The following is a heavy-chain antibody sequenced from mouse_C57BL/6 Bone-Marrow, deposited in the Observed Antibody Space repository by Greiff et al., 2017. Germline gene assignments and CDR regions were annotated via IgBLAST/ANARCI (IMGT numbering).Heavy chain of an antibody. CDR2: ISYDGSN. D-gene: IGHD2-5*01. CDR3: ASYYSNYVWFAY. CDR1: GYSITSGYY. J-gene: IGHJ3*01. Sequence: EVQLQQSGPGLVKPSQSLSLTCSVTGYSITSGYYWNWIRQFPGNKLEWMGYISYDGSNNYKPNLKNRISITRDTSKNQFFLKLNSVTTEDTATYYCASYYSNYVWFAYWGQGTLVTVSA. V-gene: IGHV3-6*01.